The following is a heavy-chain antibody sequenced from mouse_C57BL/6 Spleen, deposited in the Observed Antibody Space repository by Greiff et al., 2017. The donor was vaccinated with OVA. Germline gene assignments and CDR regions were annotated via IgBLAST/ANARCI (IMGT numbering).Heavy chain of an antibody. CDR1: GFTFSSYT. J-gene: IGHJ4*01. V-gene: IGHV5-9*01. CDR2: ISGGGGNT. Sequence: DVKLVESGGGLVKPGGSLKLSCAASGFTFSSYTMSWVRQTPEKRLEWVATISGGGGNTYYPDSVKGRFPISRDNAKNTLYLQMSSLRSEDTALYYCARHEAMDYWGQGTSVTVSS. CDR3: ARHEAMDY.